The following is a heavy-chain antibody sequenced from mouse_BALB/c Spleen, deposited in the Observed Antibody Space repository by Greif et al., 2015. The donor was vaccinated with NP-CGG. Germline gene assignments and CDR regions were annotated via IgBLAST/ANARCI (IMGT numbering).Heavy chain of an antibody. V-gene: IGHV14-1*02. D-gene: IGHD2-1*01. CDR2: IDPENGNT. CDR3: AYGNYFDY. J-gene: IGHJ2*01. CDR1: GFNIKDYY. Sequence: EVQVVESGAELVRPGALVKLSCKASGFNIKDYYMHWVKQRPEQGLEWIGWIDPENGNTIYDPKFQGKASITADTSSNTAYLQLSSLTSEDTAVYYCAYGNYFDYWGQSTTLTVSS.